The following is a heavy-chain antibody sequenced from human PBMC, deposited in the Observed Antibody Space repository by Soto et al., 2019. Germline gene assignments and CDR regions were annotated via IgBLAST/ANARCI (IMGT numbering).Heavy chain of an antibody. J-gene: IGHJ6*02. D-gene: IGHD3-3*01. Sequence: QVQLVQSGAEVKKPGSSVKVSCKASGGTFSSYAISWVRQAPGQGLEWMGGIIPIFGTANYAQKFQGRVTITADESTSTAYMELSRLSSEDTAVYYCAREGGVRDYIGMDVWGQGTTVTVSS. V-gene: IGHV1-69*12. CDR1: GGTFSSYA. CDR2: IIPIFGTA. CDR3: AREGGVRDYIGMDV.